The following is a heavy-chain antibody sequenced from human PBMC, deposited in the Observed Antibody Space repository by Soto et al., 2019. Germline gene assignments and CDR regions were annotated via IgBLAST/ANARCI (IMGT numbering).Heavy chain of an antibody. D-gene: IGHD2-2*01. J-gene: IGHJ4*02. CDR2: LYSGGNT. CDR3: ALRRVAYADF. V-gene: IGHV3-53*01. CDR1: EFTVTNNE. Sequence: LRLSCAASEFTVTNNEMSWVRQAPGKGLEWVSILYSGGNTCYADSVEGRFTISRDGSKNTLYLHMNSLRAEDTAVYYCALRRVAYADFWGQGTRVTVSS.